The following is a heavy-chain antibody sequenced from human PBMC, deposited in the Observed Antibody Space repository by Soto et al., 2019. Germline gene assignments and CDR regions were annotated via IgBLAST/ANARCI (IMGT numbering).Heavy chain of an antibody. Sequence: PGGSLRLSCAASGFTFSSYGMHWVRQAPGKGLEWVAVISYDGREIHYSESVKGRFTISRDSSTNTVYLQMNSLRNEDTAVYYCASDPLAVTGSFVDYWGQGTLVTVSS. CDR2: ISYDGREI. CDR3: ASDPLAVTGSFVDY. J-gene: IGHJ4*02. D-gene: IGHD3-9*01. CDR1: GFTFSSYG. V-gene: IGHV3-30*03.